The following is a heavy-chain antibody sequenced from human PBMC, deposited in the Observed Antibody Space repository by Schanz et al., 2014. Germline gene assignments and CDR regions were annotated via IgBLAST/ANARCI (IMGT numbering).Heavy chain of an antibody. CDR1: GGTFSSFG. V-gene: IGHV1-69*04. Sequence: QLQLVQSGAEVKKPGSSVKVSCKLSGGTFSSFGINWVRQAPGQGLEWMGRIIPSLGLAKYEQKFQDKVTITADTSTTTAYMELSSLRSEDTAVYYCARGYGDSPTDFWGQGTLVTVSS. CDR2: IIPSLGLA. J-gene: IGHJ4*02. CDR3: ARGYGDSPTDF. D-gene: IGHD4-17*01.